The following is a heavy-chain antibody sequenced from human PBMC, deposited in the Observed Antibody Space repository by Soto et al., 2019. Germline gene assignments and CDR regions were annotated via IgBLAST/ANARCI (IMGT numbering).Heavy chain of an antibody. CDR3: ARGVDTAIAY. J-gene: IGHJ6*02. CDR1: GFTFSDHY. Sequence: EVQLVESGGGLVQPGASLRRSCAASGFTFSDHYMDWVRQAPGKGLEWVVRTRNKANSYTTEYAASVKGRFTISRDDSKNSLYLQMNSLKTEDTAVYYCARGVDTAIAYWGQGTTVTVSS. D-gene: IGHD5-18*01. V-gene: IGHV3-72*01. CDR2: TRNKANSYTT.